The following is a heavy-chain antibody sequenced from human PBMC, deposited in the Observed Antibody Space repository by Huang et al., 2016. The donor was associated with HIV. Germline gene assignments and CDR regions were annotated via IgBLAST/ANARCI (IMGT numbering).Heavy chain of an antibody. D-gene: IGHD6-13*01. CDR2: IIPRLGTE. J-gene: IGHJ4*02. Sequence: QVHLVQSGAEVRKPGSSVKVSCMASGGTFSDYGISWGRQAPGQGLWWRGGIIPRLGTENYAQKFEGRVTISADESMRIAYMELSSLKSDDTAVYYCARDWSITAAGYNLFDFWGQGTRVTVSS. CDR3: ARDWSITAAGYNLFDF. V-gene: IGHV1-69*13. CDR1: GGTFSDYG.